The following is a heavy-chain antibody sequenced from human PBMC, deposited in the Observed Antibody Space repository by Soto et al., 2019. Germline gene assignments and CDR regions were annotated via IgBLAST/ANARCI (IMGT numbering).Heavy chain of an antibody. CDR3: ALLGRSGSGRPYCDGRAV. Sequence: EVQLLESGGGLVQPGGSLRLSCAVSGLTFSYFAMSWVRQAPGKGLEWVSAISGSGGITYYADSVKGRFTISRDNSKNSLFLQTNSLRAEDTAVYDCALLGRSGSGRPYCDGRAVWGQGTTVTASS. J-gene: IGHJ6*02. CDR1: GLTFSYFA. CDR2: ISGSGGIT. V-gene: IGHV3-23*01. D-gene: IGHD1-1*01.